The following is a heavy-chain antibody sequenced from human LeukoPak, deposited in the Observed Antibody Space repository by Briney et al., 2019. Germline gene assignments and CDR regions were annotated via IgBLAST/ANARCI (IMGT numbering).Heavy chain of an antibody. V-gene: IGHV1-69*05. CDR1: GGTFSSYA. Sequence: ASVKVSCKASGGTFSSYAISWVRQAPGQGLEWMGGIIPIFGTANYAQKFQGRVTITTDESTSTAYMELSSLRSEDTAVYYCASTGARYCSSTSCYRGFGYWGQGTLVTVSS. D-gene: IGHD2-2*02. J-gene: IGHJ4*02. CDR2: IIPIFGTA. CDR3: ASTGARYCSSTSCYRGFGY.